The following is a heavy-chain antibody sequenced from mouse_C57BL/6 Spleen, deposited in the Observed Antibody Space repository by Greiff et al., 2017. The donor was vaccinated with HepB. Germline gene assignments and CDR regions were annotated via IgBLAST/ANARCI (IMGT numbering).Heavy chain of an antibody. D-gene: IGHD1-1*01. Sequence: QVTLKESGPELVKPGASVKISCKASGYAFSSSWMNWVKQRPGKGLEWIGRIYPGDGDTNYNGKVKGKATLTADKSSSTAYMQLSSLTSEDSAVYFCARLRITTVVPYYFDYWGQGTTLTVSS. CDR3: ARLRITTVVPYYFDY. V-gene: IGHV1-82*01. CDR1: GYAFSSSW. CDR2: IYPGDGDT. J-gene: IGHJ2*01.